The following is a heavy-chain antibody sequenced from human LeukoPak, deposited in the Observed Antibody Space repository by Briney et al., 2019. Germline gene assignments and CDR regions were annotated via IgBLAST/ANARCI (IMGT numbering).Heavy chain of an antibody. Sequence: ASVKVSCKTSGYTFTRYYMQWVRQAPGHGLEWMGIINPVSGATDYAQKFQGRVTMTRDTSTSTVYMELSSLRSEDTAMYYCARLPYRDGVAQDYWGQGTLVTVS. CDR1: GYTFTRYY. CDR2: INPVSGAT. D-gene: IGHD3-16*02. J-gene: IGHJ4*02. CDR3: ARLPYRDGVAQDY. V-gene: IGHV1-46*01.